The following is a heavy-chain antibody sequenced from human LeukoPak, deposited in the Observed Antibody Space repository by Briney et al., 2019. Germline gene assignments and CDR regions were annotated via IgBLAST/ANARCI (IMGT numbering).Heavy chain of an antibody. J-gene: IGHJ4*02. CDR2: INGDGSST. CDR3: ARDGRAYSSGWPFDY. Sequence: GGSLRLSCAASGFTFSSYWMHWVRQAPGKGLVWVSRINGDGSSTTYVDSVMGRFTISRDNSKNTLYLQMNSLRAEDTAVYYCARDGRAYSSGWPFDYWGQRTLVTVSS. V-gene: IGHV3-74*01. D-gene: IGHD6-19*01. CDR1: GFTFSSYW.